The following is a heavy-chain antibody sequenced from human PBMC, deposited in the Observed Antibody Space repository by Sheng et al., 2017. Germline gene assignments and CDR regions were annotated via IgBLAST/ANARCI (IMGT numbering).Heavy chain of an antibody. CDR1: GFTFSSYE. V-gene: IGHV3-48*03. J-gene: IGHJ3*02. CDR2: LSSGGGTK. CDR3: ARGYNSARYAFDI. D-gene: IGHD2-2*02. Sequence: EVQVVESGGGLVQPGGSLRLSCAASGFTFSSYEMNWVRQAPGKGLEWVSYLSSGGGTKSYADSVKGRFTVSRDNAKSSLYLQMNSLRVEDTAVYYCARGYNSARYAFDIWGQGTMVTVSS.